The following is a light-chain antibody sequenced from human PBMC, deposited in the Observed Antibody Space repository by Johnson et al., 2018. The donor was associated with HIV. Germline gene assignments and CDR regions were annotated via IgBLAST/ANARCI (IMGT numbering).Light chain of an antibody. J-gene: IGLJ1*01. CDR2: ENN. CDR3: GTWDNSLSTGGV. V-gene: IGLV1-51*02. Sequence: QSVLKQPPSVSAAPGQKVTISCSGSSSTIGNNYVSWYQVLPGTAPKLLIYENNKRPSGIPDRFSGSKSGPSATLGIAGLQPGDEADYYCGTWDNSLSTGGVFGTGTKVTVL. CDR1: SSTIGNNY.